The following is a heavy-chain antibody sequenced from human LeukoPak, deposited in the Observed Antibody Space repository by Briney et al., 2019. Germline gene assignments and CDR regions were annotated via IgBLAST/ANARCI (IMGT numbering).Heavy chain of an antibody. Sequence: ASVKVSCKASGYTFTGYYMHWVRQAPGQGLEWMGWINPNSGGTNYAQRFQGRVTMTRDTSISTAYMELSRLRSDDTAVYYCARELGYCSGGSCYILDYYYYYGMDVWGQGTTVTVSS. CDR3: ARELGYCSGGSCYILDYYYYYGMDV. D-gene: IGHD2-15*01. CDR2: INPNSGGT. V-gene: IGHV1-2*02. J-gene: IGHJ6*02. CDR1: GYTFTGYY.